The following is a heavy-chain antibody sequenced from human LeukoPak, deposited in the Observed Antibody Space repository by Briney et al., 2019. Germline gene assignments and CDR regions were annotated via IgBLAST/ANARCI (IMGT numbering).Heavy chain of an antibody. D-gene: IGHD3-3*01. CDR1: GFTFSSYA. Sequence: PGGSLRLSCAASGFTFSSYAMHWVRQAPGKGLEWVAVISYDGSNKYYADSVKGRFTIFRDNSKNTLYLQMNSLRAEDTAVYYCARETYYDFWSGYYSWFDPWGQGTLVTVSS. CDR3: ARETYYDFWSGYYSWFDP. V-gene: IGHV3-30-3*01. CDR2: ISYDGSNK. J-gene: IGHJ5*02.